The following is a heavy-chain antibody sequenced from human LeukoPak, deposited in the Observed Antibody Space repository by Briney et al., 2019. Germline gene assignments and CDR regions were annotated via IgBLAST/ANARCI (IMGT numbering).Heavy chain of an antibody. J-gene: IGHJ3*02. CDR3: ARGTGTTLGSFDI. V-gene: IGHV4-38-2*02. CDR1: GYSISSGYY. Sequence: RTSETLSLTCTVSGYSISSGYYWGWIRQPPGKGLDWIGSIYHSGSTFYNPSLKSRVTISLDTSKNQFSLKLSSVTAADTAVYYCARGTGTTLGSFDIWGQGTMVTVSS. CDR2: IYHSGST. D-gene: IGHD1-7*01.